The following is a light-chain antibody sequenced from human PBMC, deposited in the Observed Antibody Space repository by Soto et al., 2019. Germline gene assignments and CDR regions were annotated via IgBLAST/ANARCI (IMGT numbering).Light chain of an antibody. J-gene: IGLJ3*02. V-gene: IGLV2-14*01. CDR1: SSDVGGYNY. Sequence: QSALTQPASVSGSPGQSITISCTGTSSDVGGYNYVSWYQQHPDKAPKLMIYEDSNRPSGVSNRISGSKSGNTASLTISGLQAEDEADYYCSADINSSTLVFGGGTKLTVL. CDR3: SADINSSTLV. CDR2: EDS.